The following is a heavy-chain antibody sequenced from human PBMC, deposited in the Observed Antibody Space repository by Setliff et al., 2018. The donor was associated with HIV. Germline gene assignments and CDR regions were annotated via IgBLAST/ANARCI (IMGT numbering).Heavy chain of an antibody. CDR3: ARGSKGGFFDY. J-gene: IGHJ4*02. CDR2: INHSGST. V-gene: IGHV4-34*01. Sequence: SETLSLTCAVYGGSFSGYYWSWIRRPPGKGLEWIGEINHSGSTNYNPSLKSRVTISVDMSKNQFSLKLSSVTAADTAVYYCARGSKGGFFDYWGQGTLVTVSS. D-gene: IGHD3-16*01. CDR1: GGSFSGYY.